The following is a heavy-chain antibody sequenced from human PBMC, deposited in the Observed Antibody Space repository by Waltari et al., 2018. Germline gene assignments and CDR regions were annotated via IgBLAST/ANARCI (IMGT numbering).Heavy chain of an antibody. V-gene: IGHV4-34*01. J-gene: IGHJ5*02. Sequence: QVQLQQWGAGLLKPSETLSLTCAVYGGSFSGYYWSWIRQPPGKGLGWIGEINHSGSTNYNPSLKSRVTISVDTSKNQFSLKLSSVTAADTAVYYCARRVVTPDWFDPWGQGTLVTVSS. CDR3: ARRVVTPDWFDP. CDR1: GGSFSGYY. D-gene: IGHD2-21*02. CDR2: INHSGST.